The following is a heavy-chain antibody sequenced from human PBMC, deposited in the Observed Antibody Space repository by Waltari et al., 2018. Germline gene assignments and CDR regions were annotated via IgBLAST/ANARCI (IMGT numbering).Heavy chain of an antibody. V-gene: IGHV4-59*01. CDR2: IYYSGST. D-gene: IGHD3-3*01. J-gene: IGHJ5*02. CDR3: ARGKDYDFWSGYYTEWFDP. Sequence: QVQLQESGPGLVKPSETLSLTCTVSGGSISSYYWSWIRQPPGKGLEWIGYIYYSGSTNYNPALKSRVTISVDTSKNQFSLKLSSVTAADTAVYYCARGKDYDFWSGYYTEWFDPWGQGTLVIVSS. CDR1: GGSISSYY.